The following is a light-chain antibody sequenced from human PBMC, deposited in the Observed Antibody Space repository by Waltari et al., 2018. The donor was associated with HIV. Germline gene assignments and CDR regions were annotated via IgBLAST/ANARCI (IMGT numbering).Light chain of an antibody. CDR3: GTWDSSLSVVV. CDR2: DNN. J-gene: IGLJ1*01. Sequence: QSVLTQPPSVSAAPGQKVTISSPGSSSNIGNNYVSWYQHLPGTAPKRLIYDNNKRPSGIPDRFSGSKSGTSATLGITGLQTGDEADYYCGTWDSSLSVVVFGTGTKVTVL. V-gene: IGLV1-51*01. CDR1: SSNIGNNY.